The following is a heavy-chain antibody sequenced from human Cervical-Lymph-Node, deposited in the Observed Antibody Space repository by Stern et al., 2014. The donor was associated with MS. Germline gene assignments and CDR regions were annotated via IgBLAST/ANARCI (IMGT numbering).Heavy chain of an antibody. V-gene: IGHV4-4*07. D-gene: IGHD6-6*01. CDR3: ARDLRSEYSSSGFDY. Sequence: VHLVESGPGLVKPSETLSLACTVSGGSISGFYWSWIRQPAGKEVEWIGRIYASGSTAQNPSLKSRVTMSVDTSKNQFSLKLSSVTAADTAVYYCARDLRSEYSSSGFDYWGQGTLVTVSS. J-gene: IGHJ4*02. CDR1: GGSISGFY. CDR2: IYASGST.